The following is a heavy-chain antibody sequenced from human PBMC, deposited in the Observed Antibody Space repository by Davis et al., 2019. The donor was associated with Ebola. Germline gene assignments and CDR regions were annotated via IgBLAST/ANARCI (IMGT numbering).Heavy chain of an antibody. CDR1: GGSISSYY. D-gene: IGHD5-24*01. CDR2: IYYSGST. Sequence: SETLSLTCTVSGGSISSYYWSWIRQPPGKGLEWIGYIYYSGSTNYNPSLKSRVTISVDTSKNQFSLKLSSVTAADTAVYYCARGRGWLQSSWFDPSGQGTLVTVSS. CDR3: ARGRGWLQSSWFDP. J-gene: IGHJ5*02. V-gene: IGHV4-59*12.